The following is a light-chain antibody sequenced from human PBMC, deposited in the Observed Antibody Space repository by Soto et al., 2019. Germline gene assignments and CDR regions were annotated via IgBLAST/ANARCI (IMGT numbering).Light chain of an antibody. CDR3: QQYNSYWT. Sequence: DIQMTQSPSTLSASVGDRVTITCRASQSISTWLAWYQQKPGKAPKILIYKASTLESGVPSRFSGSGSGTEFALTISSLQPDDFATYYCQQYNSYWTFRQGTKVDSK. J-gene: IGKJ1*01. V-gene: IGKV1-5*03. CDR2: KAS. CDR1: QSISTW.